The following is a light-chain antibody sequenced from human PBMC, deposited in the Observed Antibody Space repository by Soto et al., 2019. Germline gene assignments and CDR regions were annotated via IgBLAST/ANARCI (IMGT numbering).Light chain of an antibody. CDR3: SSYAGSNSEV. Sequence: QSALTQLPSASGSPGQSFTISCTGTSSDVGGYNYVSWYQQHPGKAPKLMIYEVSKRPSGVPDRFSGSKSGNTASLTVSGLQAEDEADYYCSSYAGSNSEVFGGGTKLTVL. V-gene: IGLV2-8*01. J-gene: IGLJ2*01. CDR2: EVS. CDR1: SSDVGGYNY.